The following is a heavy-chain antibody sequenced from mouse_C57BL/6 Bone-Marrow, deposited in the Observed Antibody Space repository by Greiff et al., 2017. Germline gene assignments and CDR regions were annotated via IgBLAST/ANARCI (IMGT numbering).Heavy chain of an antibody. D-gene: IGHD2-14*01. CDR1: GYSITSGYY. V-gene: IGHV3-6*01. CDR2: ISYDGSN. Sequence: VQLQQSGPGLVKPSQSLSLTCSVTGYSITSGYYWNWIRQFPGNKLEWMGYISYDGSNNYNPSLKYRISITRDTSKNQFFLKLNSVTTEDTATYYCARGRGYPAWFAYWGQGTLVTVSA. J-gene: IGHJ3*01. CDR3: ARGRGYPAWFAY.